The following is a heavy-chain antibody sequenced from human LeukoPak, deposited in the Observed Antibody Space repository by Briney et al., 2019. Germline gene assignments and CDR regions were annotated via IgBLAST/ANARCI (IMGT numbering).Heavy chain of an antibody. J-gene: IGHJ4*02. CDR1: GFTFSSYA. CDR2: NSGSGGST. Sequence: QSGGSLRLSCAASGFTFSSYAMSWVSQAPVKGLEWVSANSGSGGSTYYADSVKGRFTISRDNSKNTLYLQMNSLRAEDTAVYFCAREGYTNGWYRNWGQGTLVTVSS. D-gene: IGHD6-19*01. V-gene: IGHV3-23*01. CDR3: AREGYTNGWYRN.